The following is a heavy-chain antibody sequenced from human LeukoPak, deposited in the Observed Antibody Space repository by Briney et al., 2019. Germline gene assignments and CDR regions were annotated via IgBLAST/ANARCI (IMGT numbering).Heavy chain of an antibody. CDR2: IIPIFGTA. CDR1: GGTFSSYA. D-gene: IGHD3-22*01. CDR3: ARGRKWLSNTLNY. Sequence: VASVKVSCKASGGTFSSYAISWVRQAPGQGLEWMGGIIPIFGTANYAQKFQGRVTITADESTSTAYTELSSLRSEDTAVYYCARGRKWLSNTLNYWGQGTLVTVSS. J-gene: IGHJ4*02. V-gene: IGHV1-69*13.